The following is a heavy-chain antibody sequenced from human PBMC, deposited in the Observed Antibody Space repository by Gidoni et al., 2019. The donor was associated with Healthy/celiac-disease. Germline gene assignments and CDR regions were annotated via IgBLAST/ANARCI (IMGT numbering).Heavy chain of an antibody. CDR2: IYYSGST. D-gene: IGHD3-3*01. J-gene: IGHJ3*02. V-gene: IGHV4-39*01. Sequence: QLQLQESGPGLVKPSETLSLPCTVSGGPISSSSYYWGWIRQPPGKGLEWIGSIYYSGSTYYNPSLKSRVTISVDTSKNQFSLKLSSVTAADTAVYYCARQATYYDFWSGDHDAFDIWGQGTMVTVSS. CDR1: GGPISSSSYY. CDR3: ARQATYYDFWSGDHDAFDI.